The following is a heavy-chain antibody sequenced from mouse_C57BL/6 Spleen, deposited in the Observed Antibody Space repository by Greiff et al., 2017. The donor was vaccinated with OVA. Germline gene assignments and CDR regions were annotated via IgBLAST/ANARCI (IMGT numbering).Heavy chain of an antibody. Sequence: EVQLVESGGGLVKPGGSLKLSCAASGFTFSDYGMHWVRQAPEKGLEWVAYISSGSSTIYYADTVKGRFTISRDNAKNTLFLQMTSLRSEDTAMYYCARDYDYDNYAMDYWGQGTSVTVSS. CDR2: ISSGSSTI. J-gene: IGHJ4*01. CDR3: ARDYDYDNYAMDY. CDR1: GFTFSDYG. D-gene: IGHD2-4*01. V-gene: IGHV5-17*01.